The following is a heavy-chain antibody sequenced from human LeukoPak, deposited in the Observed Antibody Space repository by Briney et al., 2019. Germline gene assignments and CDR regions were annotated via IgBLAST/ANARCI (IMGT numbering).Heavy chain of an antibody. J-gene: IGHJ6*02. D-gene: IGHD2-2*01. Sequence: SVKVSCKASGGTFSSYAISWVRQAPGQGLEWMGGIIPIFGTANYAQKFQGRVTITADESTSTAYMELSSLRSEDTAVYYCARRAVIKWVPAATTGYYYYGMDVWGQGTTVTVSS. CDR2: IIPIFGTA. CDR1: GGTFSSYA. CDR3: ARRAVIKWVPAATTGYYYYGMDV. V-gene: IGHV1-69*13.